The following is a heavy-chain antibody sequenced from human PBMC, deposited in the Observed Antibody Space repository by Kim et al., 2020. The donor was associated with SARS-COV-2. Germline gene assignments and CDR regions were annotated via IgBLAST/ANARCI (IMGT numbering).Heavy chain of an antibody. V-gene: IGHV3-43D*03. CDR3: AKGGTIMGYFDY. D-gene: IGHD5-12*01. Sequence: GGSLRLSCAASGFTFDDYAMHWVRQAPGKGLEWVSLISWDGGSTYYADSVKGRFAISRDNSKNSLYLQMNSLRAEDTALYYCAKGGTIMGYFDYWGQGTLVTVSP. CDR1: GFTFDDYA. CDR2: ISWDGGST. J-gene: IGHJ4*02.